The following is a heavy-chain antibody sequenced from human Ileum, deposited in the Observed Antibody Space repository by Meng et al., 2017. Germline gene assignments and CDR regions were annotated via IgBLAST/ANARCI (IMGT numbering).Heavy chain of an antibody. J-gene: IGHJ4*02. D-gene: IGHD4-23*01. CDR2: ISHSGSA. V-gene: IGHV4-4*02. CDR3: ARHGGYSQNF. Sequence: ATLQDAGPGLVRPSGTLSLTCAVSSGSISSNTYWSWVRQPPGKGLEWIGQISHSGSAYYNPSLKSRVTMSVDKSKSQFSLMLTSVTAADTAIYYCARHGGYSQNFWGQGTLVTVSS. CDR1: SGSISSNTY.